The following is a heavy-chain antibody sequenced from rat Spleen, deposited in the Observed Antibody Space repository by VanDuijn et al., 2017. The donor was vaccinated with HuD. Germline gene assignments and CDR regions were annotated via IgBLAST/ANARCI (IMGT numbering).Heavy chain of an antibody. CDR3: ASASVPYRYGYFDF. Sequence: EVQLVESGGGLVQPGRSLKLSCVASGFTFNDYWMAWVRQAPGKGLEWVATISYDGSSTYYRDSGKGRFTISRDNAKSTLYLQVDSLRSEDTATYYWASASVPYRYGYFDFWGPATMVTVSS. V-gene: IGHV5-29*01. J-gene: IGHJ1*01. CDR2: ISYDGSST. D-gene: IGHD1-7*01. CDR1: GFTFNDYW.